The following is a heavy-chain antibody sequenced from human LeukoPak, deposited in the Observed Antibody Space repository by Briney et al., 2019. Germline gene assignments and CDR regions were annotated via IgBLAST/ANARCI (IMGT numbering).Heavy chain of an antibody. CDR1: GYTFTGYY. Sequence: GASVKVSCKASGYTFTGYYMHWVRQAPGQGLEWMGWINPNSGGTNYAQKFQGRVTMTRDTSISTAYMELSRLRSDDTAVYYCARSGVGPQRSSTSLVGYWGQGTLVTVSS. CDR3: ARSGVGPQRSSTSLVGY. J-gene: IGHJ4*02. CDR2: INPNSGGT. D-gene: IGHD2-2*01. V-gene: IGHV1-2*02.